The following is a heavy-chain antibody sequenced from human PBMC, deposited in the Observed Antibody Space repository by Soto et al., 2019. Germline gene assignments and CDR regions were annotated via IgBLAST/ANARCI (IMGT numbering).Heavy chain of an antibody. D-gene: IGHD6-25*01. V-gene: IGHV3-23*01. CDR3: AILNAASGSY. CDR1: GFTFSNLA. J-gene: IGHJ4*02. Sequence: GGSLRLSCTASGFTFSNLAITWVRQAPGKGLEWVSTIDAGGGSTHYADSVKGRFTISRDNSKNTLYLQMNSLRAEDTAVYYCAILNAASGSYWSQGSLVTVSS. CDR2: IDAGGGST.